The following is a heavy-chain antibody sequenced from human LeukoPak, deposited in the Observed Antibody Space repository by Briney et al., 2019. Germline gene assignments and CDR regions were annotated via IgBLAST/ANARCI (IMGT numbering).Heavy chain of an antibody. CDR1: GGSFSGYY. Sequence: SETLSLTRAVYGGSFSGYYWSWIRQPPGKGLEWIGEINHSGSTNYNPSLKNRVTISVDTSKNQFSLKLSSVTAADTAVYYCARGVYCSGGSCYFVPVRYYYYGMDVWGQGTTVTVSS. CDR2: INHSGST. D-gene: IGHD2-15*01. V-gene: IGHV4-34*01. CDR3: ARGVYCSGGSCYFVPVRYYYYGMDV. J-gene: IGHJ6*02.